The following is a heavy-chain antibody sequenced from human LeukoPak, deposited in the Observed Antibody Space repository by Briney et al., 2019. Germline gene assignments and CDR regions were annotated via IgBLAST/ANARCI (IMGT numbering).Heavy chain of an antibody. J-gene: IGHJ4*02. V-gene: IGHV3-23*01. Sequence: PGGSLRLSCAASGFTFSSYAMSWVRQAPGKGLEWVSAISGSGGSTYYADSVKGRFTISRDNSKNTLYLQMNSLRAEDTAVYYCAKDLRIDTAMATFGFDYWGQGTLVTVSS. CDR1: GFTFSSYA. CDR2: ISGSGGST. D-gene: IGHD5-18*01. CDR3: AKDLRIDTAMATFGFDY.